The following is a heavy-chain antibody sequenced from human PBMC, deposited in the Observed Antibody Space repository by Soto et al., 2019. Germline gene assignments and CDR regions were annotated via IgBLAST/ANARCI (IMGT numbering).Heavy chain of an antibody. CDR3: AKVWLGPYYYDSSGHGPMDV. J-gene: IGHJ6*02. V-gene: IGHV4-34*01. CDR2: INHSGST. CDR1: GGSFSGYY. D-gene: IGHD3-22*01. Sequence: SETLSLTCAVYGGSFSGYYWSWIRQPPGKGLEWIGEINHSGSTNYNPSLKSRVTISVDTSKNQFSLKLSSVTAADTAVYYCAKVWLGPYYYDSSGHGPMDVWGQGTTVTVSS.